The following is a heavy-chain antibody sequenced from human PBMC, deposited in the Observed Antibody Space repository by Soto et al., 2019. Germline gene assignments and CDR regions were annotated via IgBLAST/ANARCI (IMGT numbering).Heavy chain of an antibody. CDR2: IYYSGST. V-gene: IGHV4-39*01. D-gene: IGHD3-10*02. CDR3: ARHSFFFQAEGGIRDVRSVSEFLLNRSSDL. Sequence: PGKGLEWIGSIYYSGSTYYNPSLKSRVTISVDTSKNQFSLKRSSVTAADTAVYYCARHSFFFQAEGGIRDVRSVSEFLLNRSSDL. J-gene: IGHJ2*01.